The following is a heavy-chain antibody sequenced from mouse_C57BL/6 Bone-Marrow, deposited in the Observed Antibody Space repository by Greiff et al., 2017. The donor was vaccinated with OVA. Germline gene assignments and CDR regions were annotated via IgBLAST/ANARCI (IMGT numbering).Heavy chain of an antibody. CDR1: GYTFTSYG. CDR3: ARRGYSNYGGRAWFAY. V-gene: IGHV1-81*01. J-gene: IGHJ3*01. CDR2: IYPRSGNT. Sequence: VQLQESGAELARPGASVKLSCKASGYTFTSYGISWVKQRTGQGLEWIGEIYPRSGNTYYNEKFKGKATLTADKSSSTAYMELRSLTSEDSAVYFCARRGYSNYGGRAWFAYWGQGTLVTVSA. D-gene: IGHD2-5*01.